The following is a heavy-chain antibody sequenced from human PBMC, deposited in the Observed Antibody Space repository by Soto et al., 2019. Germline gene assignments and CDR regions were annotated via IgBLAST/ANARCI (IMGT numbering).Heavy chain of an antibody. J-gene: IGHJ6*02. CDR2: IDPSDAYT. V-gene: IGHV5-10-1*01. Sequence: GEALKISGEGCVYSFTSYWISWVRQMPGKGLEWMGRIDPSDAYTNDSPSFQGHVTISADKSISTAYLQWSSLKASDTAMYYCASLRTGYCSSTSCSINYYYYGMDVWGPGTTVTVSS. D-gene: IGHD2-2*01. CDR3: ASLRTGYCSSTSCSINYYYYGMDV. CDR1: VYSFTSYW.